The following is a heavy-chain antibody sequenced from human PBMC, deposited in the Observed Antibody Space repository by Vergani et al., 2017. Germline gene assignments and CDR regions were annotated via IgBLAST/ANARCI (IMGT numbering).Heavy chain of an antibody. D-gene: IGHD4-11*01. CDR3: AKDMATVPTG. J-gene: IGHJ4*02. Sequence: EVQLVESGGGLVQPGRSLRLSCAASGFTFDDYAMHWVRQAPGKGLEWVSGISWNSGSIGYADSVKGRFTISRDNAKNYLYLQMNSLRAEDTALYYCAKDMATVPTGWGQGTLVTVSS. CDR1: GFTFDDYA. V-gene: IGHV3-9*01. CDR2: ISWNSGSI.